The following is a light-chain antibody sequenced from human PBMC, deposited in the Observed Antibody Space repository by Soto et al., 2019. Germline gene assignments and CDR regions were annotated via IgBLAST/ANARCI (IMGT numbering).Light chain of an antibody. CDR2: DDN. V-gene: IGLV1-51*01. CDR1: SSNIGGNS. CDR3: GSWDSSLSAYV. Sequence: QSALAQPPSVSAAPGQKVTISCSGSSSNIGGNSVSWYQQLPGTAPKLLIYDDNKRPSGIPDRFSGSKSGTSATLGITGSQTGDEADYYCGSWDSSLSAYVFGTGTKGTVL. J-gene: IGLJ1*01.